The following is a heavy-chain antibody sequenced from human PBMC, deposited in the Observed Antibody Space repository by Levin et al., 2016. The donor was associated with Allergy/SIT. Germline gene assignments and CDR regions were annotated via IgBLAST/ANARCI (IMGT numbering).Heavy chain of an antibody. CDR3: ARDGHSSSWYTDY. Sequence: VRQAPGKGLVWVSRINSDGSSTSYADSVKGRFTISRDNAKNTLYLQMNSLRAEDTAVYYCARDGHSSSWYTDYWGQGTLVTVSS. CDR2: INSDGSST. V-gene: IGHV3-74*01. J-gene: IGHJ4*02. D-gene: IGHD6-13*01.